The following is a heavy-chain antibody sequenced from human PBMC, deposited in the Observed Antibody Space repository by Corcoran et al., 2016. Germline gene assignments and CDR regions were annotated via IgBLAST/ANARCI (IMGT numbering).Heavy chain of an antibody. V-gene: IGHV3-15*07. CDR2: IKSKTDGGTT. CDR3: TTGTRHYYDIRWGLYYFDY. Sequence: EVQLVESGGGLVKPGGSLRLSCAASGFTFSNAWMNWVRQAPGKGLEWVGRIKSKTDGGTTDYAAPVKGRFTISRDESKNTLYLQMSSLKTEDTAVHYCTTGTRHYYDIRWGLYYFDYWGQGTLVTVSS. J-gene: IGHJ4*02. CDR1: GFTFSNAW. D-gene: IGHD3-22*01.